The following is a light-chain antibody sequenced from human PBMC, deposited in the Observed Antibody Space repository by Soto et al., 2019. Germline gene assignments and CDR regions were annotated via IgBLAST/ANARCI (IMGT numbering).Light chain of an antibody. J-gene: IGLJ1*01. CDR2: DND. CDR1: SANIENNY. CDR3: GTWDSPLSAYV. V-gene: IGLV1-51*01. Sequence: QSVLTQPPSVSAAPGQKVTIYCSGSSANIENNYVSWDQHLPETAPQLLIYDNDKRPSGIPYRIAGSKSGTSATLDIIGLQTGDEANYYCGTWDSPLSAYVFGTGTKVTVL.